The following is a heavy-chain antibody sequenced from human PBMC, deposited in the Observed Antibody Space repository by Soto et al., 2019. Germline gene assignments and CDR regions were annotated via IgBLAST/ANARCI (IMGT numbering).Heavy chain of an antibody. CDR1: GFTFSSYW. D-gene: IGHD1-26*01. V-gene: IGHV3-74*01. CDR3: ARTSGSYRAFDY. J-gene: IGHJ4*02. Sequence: GGSLRLSCAASGFTFSSYWMHWVRQAPGKGLLWVSRINSDGSSTSYADSVKGRFTISRDNAKNTLYLQMNSLRAEDTAVYYCARTSGSYRAFDYWGQGTLVTVSS. CDR2: INSDGSST.